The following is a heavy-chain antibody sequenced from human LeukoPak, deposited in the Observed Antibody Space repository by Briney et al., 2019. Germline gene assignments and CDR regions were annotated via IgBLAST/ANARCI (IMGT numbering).Heavy chain of an antibody. Sequence: PSETLSLTCTVSGGSISSSSFYWGWVRQPPGKGLEWIGNIYYSGSTYYNPSLKSRVTISVDTSKNQFSLKLSSVIAADTAVYYCARHKGYTYGYGDYWGQGTLVTVSS. CDR1: GGSISSSSFY. CDR2: IYYSGST. V-gene: IGHV4-39*01. J-gene: IGHJ4*02. CDR3: ARHKGYTYGYGDY. D-gene: IGHD5-18*01.